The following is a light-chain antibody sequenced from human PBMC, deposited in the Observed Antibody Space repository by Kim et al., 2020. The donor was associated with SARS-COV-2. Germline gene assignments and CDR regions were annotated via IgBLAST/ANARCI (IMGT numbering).Light chain of an antibody. CDR3: QQHAYCPLT. V-gene: IGKV3-20*01. Sequence: PGERATLSCWASQTVGNDYLAWFQQKPGQTPRLLIHTASIRATGIPDRFSGSGSGTDFTLTITKLEPDDFAVYYCQQHAYCPLTFGGGTKVDIK. J-gene: IGKJ4*01. CDR2: TAS. CDR1: QTVGNDY.